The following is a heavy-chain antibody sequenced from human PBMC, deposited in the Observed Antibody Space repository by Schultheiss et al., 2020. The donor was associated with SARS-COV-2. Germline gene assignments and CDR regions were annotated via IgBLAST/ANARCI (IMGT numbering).Heavy chain of an antibody. J-gene: IGHJ6*02. CDR3: AKHPLGLRYGLDV. Sequence: GGSLRLSCAASGFTFSSYGMHWVRQAPGKGLEWVAVISYDGSNKYYADSVKGRFTISRDNSKNTLYLQMNSLRAEDTAVYYCAKHPLGLRYGLDVWGQGTTVTVSS. V-gene: IGHV3-33*05. CDR2: ISYDGSNK. CDR1: GFTFSSYG. D-gene: IGHD5-18*01.